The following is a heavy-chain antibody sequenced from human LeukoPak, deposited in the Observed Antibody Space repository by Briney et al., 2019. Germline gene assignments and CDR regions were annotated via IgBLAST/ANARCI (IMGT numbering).Heavy chain of an antibody. J-gene: IGHJ3*02. CDR1: GYTFIGYY. CDR3: ATVAYCGGDCYPHDAFDI. Sequence: ASVKVSCKASGYTFIGYYMHWVRQAPGQGLEWMGWINPNSGGTNYAQKFQGRVTMTRDTSISTAYMELSRLRSDDTAVYYCATVAYCGGDCYPHDAFDIWGQGTMVTVSS. CDR2: INPNSGGT. V-gene: IGHV1-2*02. D-gene: IGHD2-21*02.